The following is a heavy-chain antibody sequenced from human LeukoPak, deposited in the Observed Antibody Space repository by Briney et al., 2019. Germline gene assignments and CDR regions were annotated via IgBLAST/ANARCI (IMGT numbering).Heavy chain of an antibody. CDR2: INHSGTT. J-gene: IGHJ5*02. CDR3: ARGLGSDYPRWFDP. CDR1: GFTFSDHY. D-gene: IGHD4-17*01. Sequence: GSLRLSCAASGFTFSDHYMDWVRQPPGKGLEWIGEINHSGTTNYNPSLKGRVTISVDTSKNQFSLKLSSVTAADTAVYYCARGLGSDYPRWFDPWGHGTLVTVSS. V-gene: IGHV4-34*01.